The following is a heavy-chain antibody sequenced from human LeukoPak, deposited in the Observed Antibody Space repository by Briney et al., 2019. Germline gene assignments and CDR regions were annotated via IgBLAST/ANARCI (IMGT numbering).Heavy chain of an antibody. CDR3: ARGYDNFDY. J-gene: IGHJ4*02. CDR1: GDSINNYY. V-gene: IGHV3-20*04. D-gene: IGHD1-14*01. CDR2: INWNGGST. Sequence: ETLSLTCTVSGDSINNYYWSWVRQAPGKGLEWVSGINWNGGSTGYADSAKGRFTISRDNAKNSLYLQMNSLRAEDTALYYCARGYDNFDYWGQGTLVTVSS.